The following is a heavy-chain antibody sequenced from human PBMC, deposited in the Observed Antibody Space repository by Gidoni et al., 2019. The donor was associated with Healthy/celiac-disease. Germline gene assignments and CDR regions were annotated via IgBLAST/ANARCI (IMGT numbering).Heavy chain of an antibody. CDR2: IYYSWST. V-gene: IGHV4-39*01. CDR3: ARIGHHYYYDSSGGIDY. J-gene: IGHJ4*02. CDR1: GGSLISRSYS. Sequence: GGSLISRSYSWGWILQPPGKGLEWIGSIYYSWSTYYNPSLKSRVTISVDTSKNQFSLKLSSVTAADTAVYYCARIGHHYYYDSSGGIDYWGQGTLVTVSS. D-gene: IGHD3-22*01.